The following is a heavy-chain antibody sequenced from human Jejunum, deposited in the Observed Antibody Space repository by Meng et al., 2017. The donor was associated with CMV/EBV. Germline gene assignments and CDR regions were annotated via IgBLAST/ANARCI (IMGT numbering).Heavy chain of an antibody. CDR3: ARGRTCSITSCYRGPSLDY. Sequence: MKKNSGWHWARQGQGKGLEGNGEIYGSGEINYNPSLKSRITISMENSKNQFSLKVNSVTDADTAVYYCARGRTCSITSCYRGPSLDYWGQGTLVTVSS. V-gene: IGHV4-4*02. CDR1: MKKNSG. CDR2: IYGSGEI. J-gene: IGHJ4*02. D-gene: IGHD2-2*02.